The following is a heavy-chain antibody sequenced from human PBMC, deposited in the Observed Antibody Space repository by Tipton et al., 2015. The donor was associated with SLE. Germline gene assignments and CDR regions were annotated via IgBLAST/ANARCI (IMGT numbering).Heavy chain of an antibody. CDR2: IYDRGST. CDR3: ARHYNLFSAFDS. V-gene: IGHV4-59*11. Sequence: TLSLTCTVSGDSTSVHYWSWIRQSPGKGLEWIGSIYDRGSTNYNPSLKSRVTISVDTSKNQVSLRLTSVTAADTAVYTCARHYNLFSAFDSWGQGTLVTVSS. J-gene: IGHJ4*02. D-gene: IGHD3-3*01. CDR1: GDSTSVHY.